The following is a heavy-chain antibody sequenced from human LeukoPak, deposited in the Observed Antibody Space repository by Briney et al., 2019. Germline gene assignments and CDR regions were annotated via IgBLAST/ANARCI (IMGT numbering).Heavy chain of an antibody. CDR2: ISSSSSYI. D-gene: IGHD3-9*01. Sequence: GSLRLSCAASGFTFSSYAMSWVRQAPGKGLEWVSSISSSSSYIYYADSVKGRFTISRDNAKNSLYLQMNSLRAEDTAVYYCARAPDYYDILTGYTDYWGQGTLVTVSS. V-gene: IGHV3-21*01. CDR1: GFTFSSYA. J-gene: IGHJ4*02. CDR3: ARAPDYYDILTGYTDY.